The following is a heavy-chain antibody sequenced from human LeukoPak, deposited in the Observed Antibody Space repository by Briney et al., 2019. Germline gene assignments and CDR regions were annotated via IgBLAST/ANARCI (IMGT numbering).Heavy chain of an antibody. CDR3: AREGSRDGYNYYFDY. Sequence: ASVKVSCKASGYTFTSFGISWVRQAPGQGLEWMGWISAYNGNTNYAQKLQGRVTMTTDTSTSTAYMELRSLRSDDTAVYYCAREGSRDGYNYYFDYWGQGTLVTVSS. D-gene: IGHD5-24*01. V-gene: IGHV1-18*01. CDR1: GYTFTSFG. CDR2: ISAYNGNT. J-gene: IGHJ4*02.